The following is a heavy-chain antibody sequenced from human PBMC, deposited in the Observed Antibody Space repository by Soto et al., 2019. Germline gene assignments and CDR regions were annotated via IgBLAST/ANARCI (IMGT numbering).Heavy chain of an antibody. J-gene: IGHJ4*01. V-gene: IGHV3-21*01. CDR1: GFTFSRVS. Sequence: PGGSLRLSCEASGFTFSRVSMSWVRQVPGKGLEGVASISSGSSDTWYADSVKGRFIISRDNAQNSLFLQMNTLRPEDTAMYYCARVDYWGPGTQGTVSS. CDR3: ARVDY. CDR2: ISSGSSDT.